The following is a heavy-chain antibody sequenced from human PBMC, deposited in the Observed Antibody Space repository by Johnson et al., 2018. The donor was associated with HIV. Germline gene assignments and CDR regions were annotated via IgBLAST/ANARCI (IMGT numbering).Heavy chain of an antibody. CDR2: INWNGGST. CDR3: TTPFHRHDAFDI. Sequence: VQLVESGGGVVQPGRSLRLSCAASGFTFSSYAMHWVRQAPGKGLEWVSGINWNGGSTGYADSVKGRFTISRDNSKNTLYLQMNSLRSEDTAVYYCTTPFHRHDAFDIWGQGTMVTVSS. J-gene: IGHJ3*02. CDR1: GFTFSSYA. V-gene: IGHV3-NL1*01. D-gene: IGHD1-14*01.